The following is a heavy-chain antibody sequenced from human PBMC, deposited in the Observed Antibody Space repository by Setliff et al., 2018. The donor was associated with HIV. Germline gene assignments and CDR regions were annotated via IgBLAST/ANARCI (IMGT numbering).Heavy chain of an antibody. CDR1: GYSFTTYW. D-gene: IGHD5-18*01. V-gene: IGHV5-51*01. J-gene: IGHJ6*03. CDR2: IYPGDLDT. CDR3: ARQGTSYGSNYYADV. Sequence: GGSLRISCEASGYSFTTYWIGWVRQKPGKGLEWMGIIYPGDLDTRYSPSFQGQVTISADKSISTAYLQWSSLKASDTAIYYCARQGTSYGSNYYADVWGEGTTVTVSS.